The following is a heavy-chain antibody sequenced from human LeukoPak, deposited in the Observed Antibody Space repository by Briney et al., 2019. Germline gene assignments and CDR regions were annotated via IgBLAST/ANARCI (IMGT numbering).Heavy chain of an antibody. V-gene: IGHV3-33*01. CDR3: ARGGYNPPFDY. Sequence: GGSLRLSCAASGFTFSTYGMHWVRQAPGKGLEWVALIWYDGSHKYYADSVKGRFTISRDNSKNTLYLQMNSLRAEDTAVYYCARGGYNPPFDYWGQGTLVTVSS. CDR1: GFTFSTYG. J-gene: IGHJ4*02. CDR2: IWYDGSHK. D-gene: IGHD5-24*01.